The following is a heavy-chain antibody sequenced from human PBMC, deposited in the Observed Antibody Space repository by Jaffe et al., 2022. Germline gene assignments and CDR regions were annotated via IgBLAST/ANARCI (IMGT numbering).Heavy chain of an antibody. D-gene: IGHD5-12*01. CDR1: GFTVSSNY. Sequence: EVQLVESGGGLVQPGGSLRLSCAASGFTVSSNYMSWVRQAPGKGLEWVSVIYSGGSTYYADSVKGRFTISRDNSKNTLYLQMNSLRAEDTAVYYCARIIVATITMPPYYYYYYMDVWGKGTTVTVSS. CDR3: ARIIVATITMPPYYYYYYMDV. V-gene: IGHV3-66*02. J-gene: IGHJ6*03. CDR2: IYSGGST.